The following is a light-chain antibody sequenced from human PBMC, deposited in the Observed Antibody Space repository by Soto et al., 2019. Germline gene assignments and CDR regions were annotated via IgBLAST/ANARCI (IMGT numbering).Light chain of an antibody. CDR1: QSISSN. J-gene: IGKJ1*01. CDR3: QQYKNWLTWT. Sequence: EIVMTQSPATLSVSPGERATLSCRASQSISSNLAWYQQKPGQAPRLLIYGASTRATGIPARFSGSGSGTEFTPTISSLQSEDFAVYYCQQYKNWLTWTFGQGTKVDIK. CDR2: GAS. V-gene: IGKV3-15*01.